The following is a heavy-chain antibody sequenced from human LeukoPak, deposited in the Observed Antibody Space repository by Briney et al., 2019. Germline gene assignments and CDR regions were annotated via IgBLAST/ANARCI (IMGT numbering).Heavy chain of an antibody. CDR2: MNPNSGNT. V-gene: IGHV1-8*01. Sequence: ASVKVSCKASGYTFTSYDINWVRQATGQGLEWMGWMNPNSGNTGYAQKFQGRVTMTRNTSISTAYMEPSSLRSEDTAVYYCARGRRVVVITTQSYYFDYWGQGTLVTVSS. J-gene: IGHJ4*02. CDR1: GYTFTSYD. D-gene: IGHD3-22*01. CDR3: ARGRRVVVITTQSYYFDY.